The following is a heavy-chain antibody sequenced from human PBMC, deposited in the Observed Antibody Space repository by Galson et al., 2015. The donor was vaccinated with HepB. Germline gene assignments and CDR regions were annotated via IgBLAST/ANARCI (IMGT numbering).Heavy chain of an antibody. CDR3: AKDRGLWSSLLFYFDY. D-gene: IGHD3-3*01. CDR1: GFTFSNYG. J-gene: IGHJ4*02. Sequence: SLRLSCAASGFTFSNYGMSWVRQAPGKGLEWVSGISGSADSTYYTDSVKGRFIISRDNSKNTLYLQMNSLRAEDTAVYYCAKDRGLWSSLLFYFDYWGQGTLVTVSS. CDR2: ISGSADST. V-gene: IGHV3-23*01.